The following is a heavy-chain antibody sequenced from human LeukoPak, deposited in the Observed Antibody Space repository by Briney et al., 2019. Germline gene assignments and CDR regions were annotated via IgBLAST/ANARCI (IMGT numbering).Heavy chain of an antibody. CDR3: VRQPDSARYGFDY. J-gene: IGHJ4*02. Sequence: PGGSLRLSCEVSGFTFDNNDMHWVRQTTGKGLEWVSAIGSAGYTYYADSVRGRFTFTRDNAKQSLYLQMNSLRVEDTAVYHCVRQPDSARYGFDYWGRGTQVTVSS. D-gene: IGHD1-14*01. V-gene: IGHV3-13*01. CDR2: IGSAGYT. CDR1: GFTFDNND.